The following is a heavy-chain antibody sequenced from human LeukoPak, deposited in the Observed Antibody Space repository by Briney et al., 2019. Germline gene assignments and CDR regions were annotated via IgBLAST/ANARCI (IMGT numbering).Heavy chain of an antibody. V-gene: IGHV5-51*01. CDR3: ARYPYSSSWYPYYFDY. J-gene: IGHJ4*02. CDR1: GYIFTSYW. Sequence: GESLKISCKGSGYIFTSYWIGWVRQMPGKGLEWMGIIYPGDSDTRYSPSFQGQVTISADKSISTAYLQWSSLKASDTAMYYCARYPYSSSWYPYYFDYWGQGTLVTVSS. D-gene: IGHD6-13*01. CDR2: IYPGDSDT.